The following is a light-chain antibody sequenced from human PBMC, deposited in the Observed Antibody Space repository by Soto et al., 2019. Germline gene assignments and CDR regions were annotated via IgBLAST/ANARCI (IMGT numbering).Light chain of an antibody. V-gene: IGLV4-60*02. CDR1: SGHSSYI. Sequence: QSVLTQSSSASASLGSSVNLTCTLSSGHSSYIIAWHQQQPGKAPRYLMKLEGSGGYNKGSGVSDRFSGSSSRADRYLTIAHHQYEDEADYYCETWGSKTRVFGGGTKVTVL. CDR3: ETWGSKTRV. J-gene: IGLJ2*01. CDR2: LEGSGGY.